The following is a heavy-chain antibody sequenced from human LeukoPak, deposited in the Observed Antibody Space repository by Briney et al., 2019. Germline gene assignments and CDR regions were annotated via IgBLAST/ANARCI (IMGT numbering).Heavy chain of an antibody. CDR2: INSDGSST. CDR3: ARDSLYYYYMDV. CDR1: RFTFSTYW. V-gene: IGHV3-74*01. J-gene: IGHJ6*03. Sequence: SGGSLRLSCAASRFTFSTYWMNWVRQAPGKGRGWVSRINSDGSSTGYAESVKGRFTISRDNAKNTLYLQMNSLRADDTAVYYCARDSLYYYYMDVWGKGTTVTISS.